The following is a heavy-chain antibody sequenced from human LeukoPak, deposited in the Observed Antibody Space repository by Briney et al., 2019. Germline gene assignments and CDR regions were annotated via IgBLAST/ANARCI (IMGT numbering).Heavy chain of an antibody. V-gene: IGHV4-59*01. D-gene: IGHD3-10*01. Sequence: SETLSLTCTVSGGSISSYYWSWIRQPPGKGLEWIGYIYYSGSTNYNPSLKSRVTISVDTSKNQFSLKLSSVTAADTAVYYCARGYYGSGSLYYFDYWGQGTLVTVST. CDR1: GGSISSYY. J-gene: IGHJ4*02. CDR2: IYYSGST. CDR3: ARGYYGSGSLYYFDY.